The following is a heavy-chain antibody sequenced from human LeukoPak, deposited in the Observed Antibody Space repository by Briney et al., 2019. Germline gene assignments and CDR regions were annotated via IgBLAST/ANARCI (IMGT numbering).Heavy chain of an antibody. Sequence: ASVKVSCKASGYSFTNNYIHWVRQASGQGLEWMGMIYPRDGSTSYAQKFQGRVTVTSDTSTSTVHMELSGLRSEDTAVYYCARDQEGFDYWGQGTLVTVSS. CDR2: IYPRDGST. V-gene: IGHV1-46*01. CDR1: GYSFTNNY. J-gene: IGHJ4*02. CDR3: ARDQEGFDY.